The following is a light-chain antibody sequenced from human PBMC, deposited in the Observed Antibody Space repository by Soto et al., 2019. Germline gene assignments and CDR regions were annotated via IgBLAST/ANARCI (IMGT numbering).Light chain of an antibody. V-gene: IGKV3-20*01. CDR2: GAS. CDR1: QSVSSRY. J-gene: IGKJ1*01. CDR3: QQYGSSPGWT. Sequence: EIVLTQSPGTLSLSPGERATLSCRASQSVSSRYLAWYQQKPGQAPRLLMYGASSRATGIPDRFSGSGSGTDFTLTIRRLEPEDFAVYYCQQYGSSPGWTFGQGTKVEIK.